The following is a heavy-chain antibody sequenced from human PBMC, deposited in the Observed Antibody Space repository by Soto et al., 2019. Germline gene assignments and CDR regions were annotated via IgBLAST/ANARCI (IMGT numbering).Heavy chain of an antibody. CDR2: ISAYNGNT. Sequence: QVQLVQSGAEVKKPGASVKVSCKASGYTFTSYGIIWVRQARGQGLEWMGWISAYNGNTNYAQKLQGRVTMTTDTSTSTAYMELRSLRSEDTAVYYCARDSMLMGATPLNYWGQGTLVTVSS. J-gene: IGHJ4*02. D-gene: IGHD1-26*01. CDR3: ARDSMLMGATPLNY. CDR1: GYTFTSYG. V-gene: IGHV1-18*01.